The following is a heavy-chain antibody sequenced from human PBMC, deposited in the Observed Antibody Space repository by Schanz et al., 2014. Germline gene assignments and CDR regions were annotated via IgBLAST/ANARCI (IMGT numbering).Heavy chain of an antibody. CDR2: MNESHSTI. J-gene: IGHJ6*02. V-gene: IGHV3-23*01. CDR3: ARDFLLEQLGYSHYYYAMDV. CDR1: GFAFSSYA. Sequence: EVQLLESGGGLVQPGGSLRLSCLASGFAFSSYAMGWVRQARGKGLEWVSAMNESHSTIYYADSVRGRFTISRDNAKNSLFLQMNSLRAEDTAVYYCARDFLLEQLGYSHYYYAMDVWGQGTTVTVSS. D-gene: IGHD2-15*01.